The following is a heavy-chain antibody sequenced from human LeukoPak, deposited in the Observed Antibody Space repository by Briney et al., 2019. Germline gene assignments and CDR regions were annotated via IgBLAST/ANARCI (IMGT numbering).Heavy chain of an antibody. D-gene: IGHD2-2*02. V-gene: IGHV1-18*01. CDR3: ARRQLLLYPCGFDY. J-gene: IGHJ4*02. CDR2: ISAYNGNT. Sequence: GASVKVSCKASGYTFTSYGISWVRQAPGQGLEWMGRISAYNGNTNYAQKLQGRATMTTDTSTSTAYMELRSLRSDDTAVYYCARRQLLLYPCGFDYWGQGTLVTVSS. CDR1: GYTFTSYG.